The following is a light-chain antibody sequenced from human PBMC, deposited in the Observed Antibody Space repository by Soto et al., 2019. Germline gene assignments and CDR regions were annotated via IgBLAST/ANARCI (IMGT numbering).Light chain of an antibody. V-gene: IGLV2-14*01. CDR2: EVS. CDR1: SSDVGGYNY. Sequence: ALTQPASVSGSPGQSITISCTGTSSDVGGYNYLSWYQQHPGKAPRVMIYEVSNRPSGVSNRFSGSKSGNTASLTIFGLQAEDEADYFCSSYTTSGTPVFGGGTKLTVL. J-gene: IGLJ3*02. CDR3: SSYTTSGTPV.